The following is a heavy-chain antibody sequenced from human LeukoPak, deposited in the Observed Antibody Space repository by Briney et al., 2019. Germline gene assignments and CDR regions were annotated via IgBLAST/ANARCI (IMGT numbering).Heavy chain of an antibody. D-gene: IGHD1-26*01. CDR1: GFTFSVSA. Sequence: PGGSLRLSCAASGFTFSVSAMHWVRQASGKGLEWVGRIRSKANTYATAYAASVKDRFTISRDDSKNTLYLQMDSLKTEDTAVYYCTTDGVGVEGATYDNWGQGTLVSVSS. V-gene: IGHV3-73*01. CDR3: TTDGVGVEGATYDN. J-gene: IGHJ4*02. CDR2: IRSKANTYAT.